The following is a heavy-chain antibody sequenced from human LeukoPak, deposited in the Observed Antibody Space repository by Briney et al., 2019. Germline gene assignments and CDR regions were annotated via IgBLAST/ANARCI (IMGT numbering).Heavy chain of an antibody. J-gene: IGHJ4*02. V-gene: IGHV3-30-3*01. D-gene: IGHD3-3*01. CDR1: GFTFSSYG. CDR2: ISYDGSNK. CDR3: ARDRMPRTYYDFWSGHPIDY. Sequence: GGSLRLSCAASGFTFSSYGMHWVRQAPGKGLEWVAVISYDGSNKYYADSVKGRFTISRDNSKNTLYLQMNSLRAEDTAVYYCARDRMPRTYYDFWSGHPIDYWGQGTLVTVSS.